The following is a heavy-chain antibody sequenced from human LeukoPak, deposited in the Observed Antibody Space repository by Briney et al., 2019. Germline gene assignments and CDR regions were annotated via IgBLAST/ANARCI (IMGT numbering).Heavy chain of an antibody. CDR3: ARDQAVPGIDC. CDR2: ISSSSSYI. Sequence: GGSLRLSCAASGFTFSRYSMNWVRQAPGKGLEWVSSISSSSSYIYYADSVKGRFTISRDNAKNSLYLQMNSLRAEDTAVYYCARDQAVPGIDCWGRGTLVTVSS. D-gene: IGHD6-19*01. V-gene: IGHV3-21*06. J-gene: IGHJ4*02. CDR1: GFTFSRYS.